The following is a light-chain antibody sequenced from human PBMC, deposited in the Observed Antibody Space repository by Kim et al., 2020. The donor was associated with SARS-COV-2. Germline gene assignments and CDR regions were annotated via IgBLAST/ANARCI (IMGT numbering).Light chain of an antibody. CDR3: QSYDRSLSGVI. V-gene: IGLV1-40*01. Sequence: QSVLTQPPSVSGAPGQRVTISCTGSGSNIGAGYDVHWYQQLPGTVPKLLISVSSNRPSGVPDRFSGSKSGTSASLAITGLQAEDEADYYCQSYDRSLSGVIFGGGTQLTVL. CDR2: VSS. CDR1: GSNIGAGYD. J-gene: IGLJ2*01.